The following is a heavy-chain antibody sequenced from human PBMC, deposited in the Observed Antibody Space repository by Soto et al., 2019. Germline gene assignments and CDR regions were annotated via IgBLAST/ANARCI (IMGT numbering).Heavy chain of an antibody. CDR2: ISGNDTST. V-gene: IGHV3-23*01. CDR3: SREWGGGQWPLDY. Sequence: PGGSLRLSCAASGFTFSSYAMSWVRQAPGKGLEWVSAISGNDTSTAYADSVTGRFTISRDNSKNTLYLQMNSLRAEDLAVYYCSREWGGGQWPLDYWGQGTQVTVSS. J-gene: IGHJ4*02. CDR1: GFTFSSYA. D-gene: IGHD3-16*01.